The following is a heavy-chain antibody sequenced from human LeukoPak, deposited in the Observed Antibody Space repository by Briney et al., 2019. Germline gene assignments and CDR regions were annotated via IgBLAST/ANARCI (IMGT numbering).Heavy chain of an antibody. CDR2: IGTAGDT. V-gene: IGHV3-13*01. CDR1: GFTFSSYD. D-gene: IGHD3-10*01. J-gene: IGHJ4*02. CDR3: ARDRYGSGTFDY. Sequence: GGSLRLSCAASGFTFSSYDMHWVRQATGKGLEWVSAIGTAGDTYYPGSVKGRFTISRENAKNSLHLQMNSLRAGDTAVYYCARDRYGSGTFDYWGQGTLVTVSS.